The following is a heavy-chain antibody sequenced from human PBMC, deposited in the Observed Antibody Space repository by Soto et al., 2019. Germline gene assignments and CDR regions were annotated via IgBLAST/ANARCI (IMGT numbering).Heavy chain of an antibody. Sequence: PSETLSLTCAVSGGSISSGGYSWSWIRQPPGKGLEWIGYIYHSGSTYYNPPLKSRVTISVDRSKNQFSLKLSSVTAADTAVYYCARALYCSGGSCYPRGAFDIWGQGTMVTVSS. CDR2: IYHSGST. D-gene: IGHD2-15*01. J-gene: IGHJ3*02. CDR1: GGSISSGGYS. V-gene: IGHV4-30-2*01. CDR3: ARALYCSGGSCYPRGAFDI.